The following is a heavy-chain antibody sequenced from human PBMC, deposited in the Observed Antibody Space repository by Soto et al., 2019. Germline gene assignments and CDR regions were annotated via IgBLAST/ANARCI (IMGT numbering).Heavy chain of an antibody. CDR2: VFYSGSS. V-gene: IGHV4-39*01. CDR1: GDSISTSNYY. D-gene: IGHD2-2*01. Sequence: SETLSLTCTVSGDSISTSNYYWSWIRQSPGKGLEWIGSVFYSGSSYYNPSLKSRVTISVDASRNQFSLRVNSVTAADTAVYYCASRKREEICSSGNCYFTYWGQGTLVTVSS. CDR3: ASRKREEICSSGNCYFTY. J-gene: IGHJ4*02.